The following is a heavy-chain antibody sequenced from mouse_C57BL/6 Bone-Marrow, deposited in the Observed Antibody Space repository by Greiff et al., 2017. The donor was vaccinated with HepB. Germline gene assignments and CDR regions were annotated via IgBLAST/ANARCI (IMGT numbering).Heavy chain of an antibody. J-gene: IGHJ1*03. CDR3: ARGDYGSAYCYFDV. Sequence: VQLQQPGAELVKPGASVKLSCKASGYTFTSYWMHWVKQRPGRGLEWIGRIDPNSGGTKYNEKFKGKATLTVDKSSSTAYMQLSSLTSEVSAVSYCARGDYGSAYCYFDVWGTGTTLTVSS. D-gene: IGHD1-1*01. V-gene: IGHV1-72*01. CDR1: GYTFTSYW. CDR2: IDPNSGGT.